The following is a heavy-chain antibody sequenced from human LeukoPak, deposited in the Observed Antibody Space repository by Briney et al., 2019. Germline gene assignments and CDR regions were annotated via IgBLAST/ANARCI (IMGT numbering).Heavy chain of an antibody. J-gene: IGHJ6*02. D-gene: IGHD3-10*01. CDR2: ISYDGSNK. Sequence: PGGSLRLSCAASGFTFSSYAMHWVRQAPGKVLEWVAVISYDGSNKYYADSVKGRFTISRDNSKNTLYLQVNSLRAEDTAVYYCARASKPGEFPLWFGELIDYYYGMDVWGQGTTVTVSS. CDR1: GFTFSSYA. V-gene: IGHV3-30-3*01. CDR3: ARASKPGEFPLWFGELIDYYYGMDV.